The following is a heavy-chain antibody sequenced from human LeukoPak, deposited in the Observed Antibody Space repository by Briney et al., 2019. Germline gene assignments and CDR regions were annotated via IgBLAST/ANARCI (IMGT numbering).Heavy chain of an antibody. D-gene: IGHD3-22*01. CDR3: ARDYESTFFDY. J-gene: IGHJ4*02. CDR2: IASGGSRTI. CDR1: GFTFSNYN. Sequence: GGSLRLSCAASGFTFSNYNMNWVRQAPGKGLEWVSYIASGGSRTIYYADSVKGRFTISRDNAKNSLYLQMNSLRAEDTAVYYCARDYESTFFDYWGQGTLVTVSS. V-gene: IGHV3-48*04.